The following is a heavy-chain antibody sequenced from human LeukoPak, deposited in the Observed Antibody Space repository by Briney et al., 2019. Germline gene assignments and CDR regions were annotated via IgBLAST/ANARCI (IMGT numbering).Heavy chain of an antibody. CDR1: GYTFSDYY. CDR3: SRGAPTIAMTGTGLDY. Sequence: ASVKVSCKASGYTFSDYYMHWVRQAPGQGLEWMGWVNPNSGGTNYAQKFQGRFTMTRDTSINTAYMEVSGLRSDDTAVYYCSRGAPTIAMTGTGLDYWGQGTLAAVSS. D-gene: IGHD6-19*01. J-gene: IGHJ4*02. CDR2: VNPNSGGT. V-gene: IGHV1-2*02.